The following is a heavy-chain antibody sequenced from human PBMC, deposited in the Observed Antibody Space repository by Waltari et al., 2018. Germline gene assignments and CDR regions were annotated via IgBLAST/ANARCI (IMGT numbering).Heavy chain of an antibody. CDR3: ACLIYGDPDHYGMDV. CDR1: GYSISSGYH. Sequence: QVQLQESGPGLVKPSETLCLTCAVSGYSISSGYHWGWIRQPPGKGLECIGSIYHSGSTYYNPSLKSRVTISVDTSKNQFSLKLSSVTAADTAVYYCACLIYGDPDHYGMDVWGQGTTVTVSS. J-gene: IGHJ6*02. V-gene: IGHV4-38-2*01. CDR2: IYHSGST. D-gene: IGHD4-17*01.